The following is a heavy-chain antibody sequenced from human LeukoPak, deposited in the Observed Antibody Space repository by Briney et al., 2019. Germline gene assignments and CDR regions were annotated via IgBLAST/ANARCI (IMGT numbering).Heavy chain of an antibody. CDR3: TRDQTPYY. V-gene: IGHV3-49*04. J-gene: IGHJ4*02. CDR2: IRSKIYGGTP. Sequence: GGSLRLSCTASGFTFGDYAMTWARQAPGKGLEWVGFIRSKIYGGTPEYAASVKGRFTISRDDSKGVGYLQMNSLTTEDTAVYYCTRDQTPYYWGQGTLVTVSS. CDR1: GFTFGDYA.